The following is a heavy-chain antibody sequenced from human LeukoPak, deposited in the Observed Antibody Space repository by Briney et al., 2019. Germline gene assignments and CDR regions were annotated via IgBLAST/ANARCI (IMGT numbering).Heavy chain of an antibody. V-gene: IGHV3-23*01. J-gene: IGHJ5*02. CDR1: GFTFSSYA. CDR3: AKVSRVGYYDFWSGYSRVFDP. D-gene: IGHD3-3*01. CDR2: ISGSGGST. Sequence: GGSLRLSCAASGFTFSSYAMSWVRQAPGKGLEWVSAISGSGGSTYYADSVKGRFTISRDNSKNTLYLQMNSLRAEDTAAYYCAKVSRVGYYDFWSGYSRVFDPWGQGTLVTVSS.